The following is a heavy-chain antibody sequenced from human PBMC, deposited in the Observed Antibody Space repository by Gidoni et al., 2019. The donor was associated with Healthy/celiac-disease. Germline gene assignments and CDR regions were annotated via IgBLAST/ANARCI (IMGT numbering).Heavy chain of an antibody. J-gene: IGHJ4*02. CDR2: IYYSGST. D-gene: IGHD6-19*01. CDR3: ARHSSGWWCDY. V-gene: IGHV4-39*01. Sequence: QLQLQESCPGLVKPSETLSLTCTVSVCSISSSSYYWGWISQPPGKGLEGIGSIYYSGSTYDNPYLKSRVTISVDTSKNQFSLKLSSVTAADTAVYYCARHSSGWWCDYWGQGTLVTVSS. CDR1: VCSISSSSYY.